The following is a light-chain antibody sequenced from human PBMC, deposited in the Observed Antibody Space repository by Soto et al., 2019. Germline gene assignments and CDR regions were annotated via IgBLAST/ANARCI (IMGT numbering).Light chain of an antibody. J-gene: IGLJ3*02. CDR2: SNY. V-gene: IGLV1-44*01. CDR1: SSNIGRNS. Sequence: QSVLTQPPSASETPEQRVTISCSGSSSNIGRNSVNWYQRLPGTAPKLLIYSNYQRPSGVPDRFSGSKSGTSASLAISGLQSEDEADYYCAAWDDSLNALLFGGGTKVTVL. CDR3: AAWDDSLNALL.